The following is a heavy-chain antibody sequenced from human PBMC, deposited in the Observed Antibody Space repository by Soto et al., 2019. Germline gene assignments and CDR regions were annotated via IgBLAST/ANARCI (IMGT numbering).Heavy chain of an antibody. D-gene: IGHD2-2*01. J-gene: IGHJ4*02. CDR3: AKDGVNYASLSPVDY. Sequence: QIHLVESGGGVVQPGRSLRLSCASSGFNFRTFTMHWVRQAPGKGLEWVAGISYDGINAYYADSVKGRFAISRDNSKNTVSLQINSLRPADTAAYYCAKDGVNYASLSPVDYWGQGTLVTVSP. CDR1: GFNFRTFT. V-gene: IGHV3-30*09. CDR2: ISYDGINA.